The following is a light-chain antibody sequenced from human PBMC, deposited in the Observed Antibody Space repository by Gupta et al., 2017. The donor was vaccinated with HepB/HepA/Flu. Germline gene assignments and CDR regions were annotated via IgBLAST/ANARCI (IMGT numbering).Light chain of an antibody. J-gene: IGLJ1*01. CDR1: SDNVGNQG. V-gene: IGLV10-54*04. CDR3: SAWDSSLSAQV. CDR2: RSN. Sequence: QAGLTQPPSVSKDLRQTATLTCTGNSDNVGNQGAVWLQQHPGHPPKLLSYRSNNRPSGISERFSASRSGNTASLTITGLQPEDEADYFCSAWDSSLSAQVFGTGTKVTVL.